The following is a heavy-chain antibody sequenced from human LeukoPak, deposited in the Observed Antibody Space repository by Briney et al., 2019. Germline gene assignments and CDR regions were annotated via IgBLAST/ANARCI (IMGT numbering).Heavy chain of an antibody. D-gene: IGHD6-13*01. V-gene: IGHV4-4*07. Sequence: PSETLSLTCTVSGGSISSYYWSWIRQPAGKGLEWIGRIDTSGNTNYKPSLKSRVTMSVDTSKNQFSLKLSSVTAADTAVYYCARVSSSWYQDWYFDLWGRGTLVTVSS. CDR3: ARVSSSWYQDWYFDL. J-gene: IGHJ2*01. CDR2: IDTSGNT. CDR1: GGSISSYY.